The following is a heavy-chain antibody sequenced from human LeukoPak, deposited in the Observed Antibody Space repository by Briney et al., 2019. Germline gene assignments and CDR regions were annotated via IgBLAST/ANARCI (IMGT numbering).Heavy chain of an antibody. CDR1: GFTFSSYW. Sequence: GRSLRLSCAASGFTFSSYWMNCARQAPGKGLEWVASINHNGNVNYYVESVKGRFTISRDNAKNSLYLQISNLRAEDTAVYFWARGGGLDVRGQGAKVTVSS. CDR3: ARGGGLDV. V-gene: IGHV3-7*03. D-gene: IGHD3-16*01. J-gene: IGHJ6*02. CDR2: INHNGNVN.